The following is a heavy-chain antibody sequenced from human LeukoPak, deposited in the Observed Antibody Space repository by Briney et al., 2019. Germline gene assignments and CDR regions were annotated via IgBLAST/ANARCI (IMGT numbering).Heavy chain of an antibody. V-gene: IGHV3-30*03. CDR3: AILHDFWSGYLDY. J-gene: IGHJ4*02. CDR1: GFTFSSYG. CDR2: ISYDGSNK. D-gene: IGHD3-3*01. Sequence: PGGSLRLSCAASGFTFSSYGMHWVRQAPGKGLEWVAVISYDGSNKYYADSVKGRFTISRDNSKNTLYLQMNSLRAEDTAVYYCAILHDFWSGYLDYWGQGTLVTVSS.